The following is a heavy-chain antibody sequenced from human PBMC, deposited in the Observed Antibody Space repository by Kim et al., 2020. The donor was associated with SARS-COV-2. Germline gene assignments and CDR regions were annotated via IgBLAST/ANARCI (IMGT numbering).Heavy chain of an antibody. CDR2: ISYDGSDK. Sequence: GGSLRLSCVASGFTFGTYAMHWVRQAPGKGLGWVSFISYDGSDKQYAYSVKGRSTISRDNSKNTLYLEMNSLRAEETALYYCAAHAFDIWGRGTMVTVSS. CDR1: GFTFGTYA. V-gene: IGHV3-30*04. J-gene: IGHJ3*02. CDR3: AAHAFDI.